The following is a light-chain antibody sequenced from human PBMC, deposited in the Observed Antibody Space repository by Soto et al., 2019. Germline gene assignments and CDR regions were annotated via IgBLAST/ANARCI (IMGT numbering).Light chain of an antibody. CDR3: SSYTSSSTLVL. CDR2: DVS. CDR1: SSDVGGYKY. J-gene: IGLJ2*01. Sequence: QPASVSGSPGQSITISCTGTSSDVGGYKYVSWYQQHPGKAPKLMIYDVSNRPSGVSNRFSGSKSGNTASLTISGLQAEDEADYYCSSYTSSSTLVLFGGGTKLTVL. V-gene: IGLV2-14*03.